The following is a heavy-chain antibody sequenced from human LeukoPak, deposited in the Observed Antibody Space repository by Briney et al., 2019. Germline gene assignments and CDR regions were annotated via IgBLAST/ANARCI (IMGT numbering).Heavy chain of an antibody. CDR1: GGPFSGYY. V-gene: IGHV4-34*01. CDR3: ARGRLFSGYRGNVGHEDFDY. J-gene: IGHJ4*02. Sequence: PSETLSLTCAVYGGPFSGYYWTWIRQPPGKGLAWIGEINQGGTTNYNPSLRSRVTILIDTSRNQFSLRLSSVTAADTAVYYCARGRLFSGYRGNVGHEDFDYWGQGSLVTVSS. CDR2: INQGGTT. D-gene: IGHD5-12*01.